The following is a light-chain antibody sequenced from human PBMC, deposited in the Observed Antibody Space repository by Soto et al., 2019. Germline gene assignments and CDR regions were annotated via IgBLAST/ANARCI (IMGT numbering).Light chain of an antibody. CDR1: SIDVGGYNY. Sequence: QSALTQPASVSGSPGQSITISCTGTSIDVGGYNYVSWYRQHPGKATKLMIYDVNNRPSGVSNRFSGSKSGNTASLTISGLQAEDEADYYCSSHSSSSTLVVFGGGTKLTVL. J-gene: IGLJ2*01. CDR2: DVN. V-gene: IGLV2-14*03. CDR3: SSHSSSSTLVV.